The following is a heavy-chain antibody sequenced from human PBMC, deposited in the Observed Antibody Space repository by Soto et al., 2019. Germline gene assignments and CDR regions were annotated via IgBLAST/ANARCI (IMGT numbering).Heavy chain of an antibody. CDR3: ARIYGSGLTTDY. CDR2: ITTYNGNT. CDR1: GYTFTTYT. V-gene: IGHV1-18*04. D-gene: IGHD3-22*01. Sequence: QVQLVQSGAEVKRPGASVKVSCKASGYTFTTYTISWVRQAPGQGLEWMGWITTYNGNTKYAQKLQGRDTMTTDTSTSTAYMELRSLRSDDTAVYYCARIYGSGLTTDYWGQGTLVTVSS. J-gene: IGHJ4*02.